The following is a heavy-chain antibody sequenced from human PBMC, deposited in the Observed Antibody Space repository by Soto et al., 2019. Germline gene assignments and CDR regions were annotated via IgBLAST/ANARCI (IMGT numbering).Heavy chain of an antibody. Sequence: QVQLVQSGAEGRRPGSSVKVSCKASEDTFSTYAIGWVRQAPGQGLELMGGIIPIFDTTNYAQSFRDRVTITADKSTNTVYMELRSLRFEDTAVYYCARSSRRSVDSYACFHAWGQGTTVTVSS. CDR2: IIPIFDTT. CDR1: EDTFSTYA. CDR3: ARSSRRSVDSYACFHA. V-gene: IGHV1-69*06. D-gene: IGHD2-15*01. J-gene: IGHJ6*02.